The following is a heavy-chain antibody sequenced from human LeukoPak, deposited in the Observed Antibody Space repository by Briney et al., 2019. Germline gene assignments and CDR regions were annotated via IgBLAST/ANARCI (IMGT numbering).Heavy chain of an antibody. J-gene: IGHJ4*02. Sequence: GGSLRLSCAASGFTFSSYAMHWVRQAPGKGLEWVAVISYDGSNKYYADSVRGRFTISRDNSKNTLYLQMNSLRAEDTAVYYCARADYGSGSSIFDYWGQGTLVTVSS. CDR1: GFTFSSYA. D-gene: IGHD3-10*01. CDR2: ISYDGSNK. CDR3: ARADYGSGSSIFDY. V-gene: IGHV3-30*04.